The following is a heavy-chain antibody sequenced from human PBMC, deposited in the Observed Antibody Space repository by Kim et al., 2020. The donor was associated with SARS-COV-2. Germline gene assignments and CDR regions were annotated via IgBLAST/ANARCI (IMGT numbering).Heavy chain of an antibody. J-gene: IGHJ4*02. CDR3: AKGRDFDWLCFDY. D-gene: IGHD3-9*01. Sequence: GGSLRLSCAASGFTFSSYGMHWVRQAPGKGLEWVAVISYDGSNKYYADSVKGRFTISRDNSKNTLYLQMNSLRAEDTAVYYCAKGRDFDWLCFDYWGQGTLVTVSS. CDR2: ISYDGSNK. V-gene: IGHV3-30*18. CDR1: GFTFSSYG.